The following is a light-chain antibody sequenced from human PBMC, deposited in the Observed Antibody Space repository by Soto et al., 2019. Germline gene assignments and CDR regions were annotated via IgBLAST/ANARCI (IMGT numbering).Light chain of an antibody. V-gene: IGKV1-39*01. J-gene: IGKJ2*01. CDR1: QPISSY. CDR3: QQSYSAPYT. Sequence: DILMTQSPSSLSASVGDRVTITCRASQPISSYLNWYQQKPGRAPNLLIYAASSLQSGVPSRFSGSASGTDFTLTISSLQPEDFATYYCQQSYSAPYTFGQGTKLEIK. CDR2: AAS.